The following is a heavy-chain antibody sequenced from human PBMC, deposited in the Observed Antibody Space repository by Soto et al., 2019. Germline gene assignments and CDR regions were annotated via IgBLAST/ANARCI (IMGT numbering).Heavy chain of an antibody. CDR2: IYYSGST. CDR1: GGSISSSSYY. Sequence: SETLSLTCTVSGGSISSSSYYWGWIRQPPGKGLEWIGSIYYSGSTYYNPSLKSRVTISVDTSKNQFSLKLSSVTAADTAVYYCASQIAVAGTRWFDPWGQGTLVTVSS. V-gene: IGHV4-39*01. J-gene: IGHJ5*02. D-gene: IGHD6-19*01. CDR3: ASQIAVAGTRWFDP.